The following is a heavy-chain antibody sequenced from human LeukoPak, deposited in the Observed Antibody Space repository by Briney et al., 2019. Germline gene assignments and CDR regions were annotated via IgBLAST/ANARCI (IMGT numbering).Heavy chain of an antibody. CDR3: ASGAAVGTSRFEY. V-gene: IGHV3-48*01. Sequence: PGGSLRLSCAASRFTFSSYSMNWVRQAPGKGLEWVSYISSGSSTIYYADSVKGRFTTSRDNAKNSLYLQMNSLRAEDTAVYYCASGAAVGTSRFEYWGQGTLVTVSS. D-gene: IGHD6-13*01. J-gene: IGHJ4*02. CDR1: RFTFSSYS. CDR2: ISSGSSTI.